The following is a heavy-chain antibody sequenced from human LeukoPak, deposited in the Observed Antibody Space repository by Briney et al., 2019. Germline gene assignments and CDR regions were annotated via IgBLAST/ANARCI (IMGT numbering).Heavy chain of an antibody. CDR3: ARQGSYFDY. CDR2: IYPGDSDT. Sequence: GESLKISFQGSGYNFATYWIGWLRQVPGEGLEWMGLIYPGDSDTRYSPSFQGQVTISADKSISTAYLQWSSLKASDTAMYYCARQGSYFDYWGQGTLVTVSS. V-gene: IGHV5-51*01. CDR1: GYNFATYW. J-gene: IGHJ4*02.